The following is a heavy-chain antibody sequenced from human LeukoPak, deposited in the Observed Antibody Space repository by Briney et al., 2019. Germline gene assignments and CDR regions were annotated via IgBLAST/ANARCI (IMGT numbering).Heavy chain of an antibody. J-gene: IGHJ4*02. CDR1: GFTFSSYA. CDR2: ISYDGSNK. D-gene: IGHD6-19*01. Sequence: GRSLRLSCAASGFTFSSYAMHWVRQAPGKGLEWVAVISYDGSNKYYADSVKGRFTISRDNSKNTLYLQMNSLRAEDTAVYYCARGGTSSGWTYYFDYWGQGTLVTVSS. V-gene: IGHV3-30*04. CDR3: ARGGTSSGWTYYFDY.